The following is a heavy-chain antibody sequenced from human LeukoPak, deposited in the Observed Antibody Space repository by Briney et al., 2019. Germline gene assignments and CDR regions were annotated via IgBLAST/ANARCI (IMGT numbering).Heavy chain of an antibody. CDR2: ISSSGSSI. Sequence: QPGGSLRLSCAASGFTFSSYEMNWVRQAPGKGLEWVSSISSSGSSIYYADSVKGRFTISRDNAKNSLYLQMNSLRAEDTALYYCARRIYGSGTNWFDPWGQGTLVTVSS. D-gene: IGHD3-10*01. J-gene: IGHJ5*02. V-gene: IGHV3-48*03. CDR3: ARRIYGSGTNWFDP. CDR1: GFTFSSYE.